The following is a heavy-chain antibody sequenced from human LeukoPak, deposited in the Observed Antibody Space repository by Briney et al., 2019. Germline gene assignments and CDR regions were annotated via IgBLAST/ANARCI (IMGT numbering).Heavy chain of an antibody. CDR2: IHSSGST. J-gene: IGHJ4*02. D-gene: IGHD1-26*01. Sequence: SETLSLTCTVSGGSITTYFWSWIRQPPGTGLEWIGNIHSSGSTYYNPSLKSRVTVSIDTSKNQFSLKLNSVTAADTAVYYCARDILVVGATLYFDLWGQGTVVTVS. CDR1: GGSITTYF. CDR3: ARDILVVGATLYFDL. V-gene: IGHV4-59*01.